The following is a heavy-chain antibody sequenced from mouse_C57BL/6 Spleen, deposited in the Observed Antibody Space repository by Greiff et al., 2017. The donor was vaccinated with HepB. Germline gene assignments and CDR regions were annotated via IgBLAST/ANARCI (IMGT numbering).Heavy chain of an antibody. CDR3: ARGITTVVVEFDY. CDR2: INPNNGGT. CDR1: GYTFTDYY. J-gene: IGHJ2*01. V-gene: IGHV1-26*01. Sequence: VQLQQSGPELVKPGASVKISCKASGYTFTDYYMNWVKQSHGKSLEWIGDINPNNGGTSYNQKFKGKATLTVDKSSSTAYMELRSLTSEDSAVYYCARGITTVVVEFDYWGQGTTLTVSS. D-gene: IGHD1-1*01.